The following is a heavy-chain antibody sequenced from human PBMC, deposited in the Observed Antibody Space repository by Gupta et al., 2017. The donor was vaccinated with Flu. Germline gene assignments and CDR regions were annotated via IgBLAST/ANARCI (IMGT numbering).Heavy chain of an antibody. CDR3: ARGGLETSGYYYYYYGMDV. V-gene: IGHV4-4*07. D-gene: IGHD3-22*01. Sequence: GRGLEWLGRVYIGGSSVYNPSLRSRVSMSVDTSKNQVSLKVNSVTAADTAVYYCARGGLETSGYYYYYYGMDVWGQGTTVTVSS. J-gene: IGHJ6*02. CDR2: VYIGGSS.